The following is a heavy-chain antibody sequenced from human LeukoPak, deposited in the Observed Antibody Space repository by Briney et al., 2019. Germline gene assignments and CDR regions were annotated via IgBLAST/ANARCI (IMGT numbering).Heavy chain of an antibody. CDR3: ARDVRYYGMDV. V-gene: IGHV1-18*01. D-gene: IGHD3-10*02. CDR1: GYTFTSYG. CDR2: ISAYNGNT. J-gene: IGHJ6*02. Sequence: GASVKVSCKASGYTFTSYGISWVRQAPGQGLEWMGWISAYNGNTNYAQKFQGRVTMTRDTSISTAYMELSRLRSDDTAVYYCARDVRYYGMDVWGQGTTVTVSS.